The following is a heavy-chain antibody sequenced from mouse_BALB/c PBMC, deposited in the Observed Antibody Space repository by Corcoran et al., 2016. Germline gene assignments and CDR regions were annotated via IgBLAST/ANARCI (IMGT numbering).Heavy chain of an antibody. D-gene: IGHD2-1*01. CDR1: GFNIKDTY. Sequence: EVQLQQSGAELVKPGASVKLSCTASGFNIKDTYIHWVKKRPEQGLEWIGRIDPANGNTKYDPKFQGKATMTADTSSNTVYLQLSSLTSEATAVYYCGRSREGNYVVYWGQGTTLTVSS. CDR2: IDPANGNT. J-gene: IGHJ2*01. V-gene: IGHV14-3*02. CDR3: GRSREGNYVVY.